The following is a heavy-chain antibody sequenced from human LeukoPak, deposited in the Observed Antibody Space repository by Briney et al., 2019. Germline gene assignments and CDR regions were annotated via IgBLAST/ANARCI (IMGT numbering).Heavy chain of an antibody. V-gene: IGHV3-48*04. D-gene: IGHD3-10*01. J-gene: IGHJ5*02. CDR2: ISHTSSAI. CDR1: GFTFSSFG. Sequence: GSLRLSCAASGFTFSSFGMNWVRQAPGRGLEWVSYISHTSSAIEYADSVKGRFTISRDNAKNSLYLQMNSLRAEDTAVYYCVMFGSSGSWGQGTLVTVSS. CDR3: VMFGSSGS.